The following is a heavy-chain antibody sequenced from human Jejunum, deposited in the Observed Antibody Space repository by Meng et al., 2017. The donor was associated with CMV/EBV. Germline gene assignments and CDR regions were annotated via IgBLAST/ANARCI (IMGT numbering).Heavy chain of an antibody. V-gene: IGHV3-23*01. CDR3: AKATGFDS. D-gene: IGHD4-11*01. CDR2: IRAGDYRT. J-gene: IGHJ4*02. Sequence: RLACAASRYTFSTYAVNGVRRAPGKGLEWVSGIRAGDYRTFYAGSVKGQFTNSKENSKNAVYLEMNSRRAEDTAIYFCAKATGFDSWGQGTLVTVSS. CDR1: RYTFSTYA.